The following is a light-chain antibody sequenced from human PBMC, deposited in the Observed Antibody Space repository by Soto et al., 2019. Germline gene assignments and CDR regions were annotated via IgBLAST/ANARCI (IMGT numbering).Light chain of an antibody. J-gene: IGLJ2*01. CDR2: DVS. Sequence: QSALTQPASVSGSPGQSITICCTGTSSDVGGYNYVSWYQQHPGKAPKLMIYDVSNRPSGVSDSFSGSQSGNTASLTISGLQAEDEADYYCGSYTSSSTLVFGEGTKLTVL. V-gene: IGLV2-14*01. CDR1: SSDVGGYNY. CDR3: GSYTSSSTLV.